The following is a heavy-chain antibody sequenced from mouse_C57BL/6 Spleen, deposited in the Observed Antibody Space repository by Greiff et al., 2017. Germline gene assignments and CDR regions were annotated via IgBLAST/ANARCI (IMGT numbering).Heavy chain of an antibody. D-gene: IGHD1-1*01. CDR2: ISSGSSTI. J-gene: IGHJ4*01. V-gene: IGHV5-17*01. Sequence: DVMLVESGGGLVKPGGSLKLSCAASGFTFSDYGMHWVRQAPEKGLEWVAYISSGSSTIYYADTVKGRFTISRDNAKNTLFLQMTSLRSEDTAMYYCARETTRDAMDYWGQGTSVTVSS. CDR3: ARETTRDAMDY. CDR1: GFTFSDYG.